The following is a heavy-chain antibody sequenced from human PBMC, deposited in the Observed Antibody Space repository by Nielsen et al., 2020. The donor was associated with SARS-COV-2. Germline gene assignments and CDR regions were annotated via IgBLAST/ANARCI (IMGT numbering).Heavy chain of an antibody. Sequence: WIRQPPGKGLEWIGSIFYSGATYYSPSLQSRLTISVDTSRNHFSLKLNSVTDADTAVYYCAKDRGYSYGYFDHWGQGTLVTVSS. V-gene: IGHV4-31*02. J-gene: IGHJ4*02. D-gene: IGHD5-18*01. CDR2: IFYSGAT. CDR3: AKDRGYSYGYFDH.